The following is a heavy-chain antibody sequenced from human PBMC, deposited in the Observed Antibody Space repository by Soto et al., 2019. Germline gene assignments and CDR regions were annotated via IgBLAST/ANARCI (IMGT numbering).Heavy chain of an antibody. CDR2: ISYDGSNK. CDR1: GFTFSSYA. D-gene: IGHD3-3*01. Sequence: GGSLRLSCAASGFTFSSYAMHWVRQAPGKGLEWVAVISYDGSNKYYADSVKGRFTISRDNSKNTLYLQMNSLRAEDTAVYYCARALTYYDFWSGYLYGMDVWGQGTTVTVSS. J-gene: IGHJ6*02. CDR3: ARALTYYDFWSGYLYGMDV. V-gene: IGHV3-30-3*01.